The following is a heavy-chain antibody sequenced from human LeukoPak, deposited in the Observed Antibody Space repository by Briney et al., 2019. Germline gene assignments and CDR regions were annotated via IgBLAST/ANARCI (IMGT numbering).Heavy chain of an antibody. Sequence: GGSLRLSCAASGFTFSSYWMSWVRQAPGKGLEWVANIKQDGSEKYYVDSVKGRFTISRDNAKNSLYLQMNSLRAEDTAVYYCARDIVVVPAIPKYYYYGMDVWGQGTTVTVSS. CDR1: GFTFSSYW. D-gene: IGHD2-2*01. CDR3: ARDIVVVPAIPKYYYYGMDV. J-gene: IGHJ6*02. CDR2: IKQDGSEK. V-gene: IGHV3-7*01.